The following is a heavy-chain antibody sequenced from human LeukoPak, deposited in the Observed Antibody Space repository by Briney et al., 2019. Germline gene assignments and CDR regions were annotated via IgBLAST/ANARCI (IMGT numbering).Heavy chain of an antibody. CDR2: IYYRGDI. CDR3: ATNKDWAEAD. D-gene: IGHD3/OR15-3a*01. Sequence: PSETLSLTCSVTDGSIRTYYWSWIRQSPGQGLEWIGNIYYRGDINYDPSLKSRVIISIDTSKNQFSLKVTSLTAADTAVYYCATNKDWAEADWGQGTLVIVSS. J-gene: IGHJ4*02. CDR1: DGSIRTYY. V-gene: IGHV4-59*03.